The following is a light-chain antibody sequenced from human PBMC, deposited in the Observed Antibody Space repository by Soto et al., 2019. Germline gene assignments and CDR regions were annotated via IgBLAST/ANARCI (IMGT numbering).Light chain of an antibody. CDR2: DVS. V-gene: IGLV2-14*01. CDR3: SSYTSSYTLV. J-gene: IGLJ2*01. CDR1: SSDVGGYNY. Sequence: QSVLTQPASVSGSPGQSITISCTGTSSDVGGYNYVSWYQQHPGKAPKLMIYDVSNRPSGVSNRFSGSKSGNTASLTISGLQAEDEADYYCSSYTSSYTLVFVGGTKLTVL.